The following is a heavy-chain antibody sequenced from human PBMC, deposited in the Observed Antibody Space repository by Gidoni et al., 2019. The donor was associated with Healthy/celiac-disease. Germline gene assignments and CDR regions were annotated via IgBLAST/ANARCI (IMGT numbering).Heavy chain of an antibody. Sequence: QVQLVQSGAEVKKPGASVQVSCKSSGYTFTIYDINLVRQATGQGLEWMGWMNPNSGNTGYAQKFQGRVTMTRNTSISTAYMELSSMRSEDTAVYYCAREGYDYVGGSYRNWFDPWGQGTLVTVSS. CDR2: MNPNSGNT. V-gene: IGHV1-8*01. D-gene: IGHD3-16*02. CDR3: AREGYDYVGGSYRNWFDP. J-gene: IGHJ5*02. CDR1: GYTFTIYD.